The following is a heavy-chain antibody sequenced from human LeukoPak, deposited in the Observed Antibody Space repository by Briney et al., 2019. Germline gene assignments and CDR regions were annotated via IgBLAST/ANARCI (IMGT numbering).Heavy chain of an antibody. Sequence: KTSETLSLTCTVSGGSVSSGSYYWSWIRQLPGKGLEWIGYIYYSGSTNYNPSLKSRVTISADTSKNQFSLKLRSVTAADTAVYYCARRGIAVAGTGYYYYGMDVWGQGTTVTVSS. J-gene: IGHJ6*02. D-gene: IGHD6-19*01. CDR3: ARRGIAVAGTGYYYYGMDV. V-gene: IGHV4-61*01. CDR1: GGSVSSGSYY. CDR2: IYYSGST.